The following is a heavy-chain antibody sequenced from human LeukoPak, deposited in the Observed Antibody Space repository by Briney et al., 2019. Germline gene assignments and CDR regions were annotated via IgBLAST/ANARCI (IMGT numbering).Heavy chain of an antibody. V-gene: IGHV3-21*04. Sequence: GGSLRLSCAASAFSLNAYIMNWVRQAPGKGLEWVSTISYTGTYIYYADSVKGRFTISRDNAQNSLYLQMNSLRAEDTAIYYCVRDRGTYRPIDYWGQGTLVTVSS. J-gene: IGHJ4*02. CDR2: ISYTGTYI. CDR1: AFSLNAYI. D-gene: IGHD1-26*01. CDR3: VRDRGTYRPIDY.